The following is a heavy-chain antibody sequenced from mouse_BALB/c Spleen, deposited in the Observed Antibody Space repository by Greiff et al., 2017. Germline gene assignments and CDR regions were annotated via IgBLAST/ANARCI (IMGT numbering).Heavy chain of an antibody. Sequence: VQLQESGPQLVRPGASVKISCKASGYSFTSYWMHWVKQRPGQGLEWIGMIDPSDSETRLNQKFKDKATLTVDKSSSTAYMQLSSPTSEDSAVYYCARYDYFWFAYWGQGTLVTVSA. V-gene: IGHV1S126*01. CDR2: IDPSDSET. J-gene: IGHJ3*01. D-gene: IGHD2-4*01. CDR1: GYSFTSYW. CDR3: ARYDYFWFAY.